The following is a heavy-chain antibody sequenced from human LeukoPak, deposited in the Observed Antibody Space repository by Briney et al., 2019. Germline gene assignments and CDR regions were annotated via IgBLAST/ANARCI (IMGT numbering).Heavy chain of an antibody. CDR3: ARAPPSGSSTDY. V-gene: IGHV1-18*01. CDR1: CYTFTSYG. J-gene: IGHJ4*02. D-gene: IGHD3-10*01. Sequence: GASVKVSCKASCYTFTSYGISWVWQAPGQGLEWMGWISAYNGNTNYAQKLQGRVTMTTDTATSTAYMELRSLRSDDTAVYYCARAPPSGSSTDYWGQGRLVIVSS. CDR2: ISAYNGNT.